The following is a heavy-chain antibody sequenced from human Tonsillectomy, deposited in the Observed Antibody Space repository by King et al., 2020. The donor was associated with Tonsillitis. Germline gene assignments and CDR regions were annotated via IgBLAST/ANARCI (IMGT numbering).Heavy chain of an antibody. J-gene: IGHJ4*02. V-gene: IGHV3-30*02. D-gene: IGHD3-22*01. CDR3: VKPYDSSGYYFLDY. Sequence: VQLVESGGGVVQPGGSLRLSCAASGFTFSNYGMHWVRPAPGKGLEWVTFIRFDGSNKYYADSVKGRFTISRDNSKNTLYLQMNSLRAEDSAVYYCVKPYDSSGYYFLDYWGQGTLVTVSS. CDR1: GFTFSNYG. CDR2: IRFDGSNK.